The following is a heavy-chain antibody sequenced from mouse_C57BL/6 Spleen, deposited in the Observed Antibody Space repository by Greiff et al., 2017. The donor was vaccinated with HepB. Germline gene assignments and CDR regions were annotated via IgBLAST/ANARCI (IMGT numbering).Heavy chain of an antibody. D-gene: IGHD1-1*01. J-gene: IGHJ1*03. CDR3: ARWRGSSSYWYFDV. Sequence: EVKLVESGGGLVQPGGSLSLSCAASGFTFTDYYMSWVRQPPGKALEWLGFIRNKANGYTTEYSASVKGRFTISRDNSQSILYRQMNALRAEDSATYYCARWRGSSSYWYFDVWGTGTTVTVSS. CDR2: IRNKANGYTT. CDR1: GFTFTDYY. V-gene: IGHV7-3*01.